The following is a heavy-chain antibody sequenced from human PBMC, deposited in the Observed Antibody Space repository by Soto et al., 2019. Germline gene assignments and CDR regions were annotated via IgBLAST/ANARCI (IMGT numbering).Heavy chain of an antibody. V-gene: IGHV3-64D*06. CDR3: VKGEYYYDSSGYYPFAY. CDR1: GFTFSSYG. D-gene: IGHD3-22*01. J-gene: IGHJ4*02. Sequence: PGGSLRLSCAASGFTFSSYGMHWVRQAPGKGLEWVSTISGSGGSTHYADSVKGRFTVSRDNSKNTQYLQMSSLRADDTAVYYCVKGEYYYDSSGYYPFAYWGQGTLVTVSS. CDR2: ISGSGGST.